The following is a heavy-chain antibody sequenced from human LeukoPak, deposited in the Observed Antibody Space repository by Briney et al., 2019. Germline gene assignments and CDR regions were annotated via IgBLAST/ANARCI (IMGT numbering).Heavy chain of an antibody. CDR3: AKPDEITMVRADLFDY. CDR1: GFTFSSYA. D-gene: IGHD3-10*01. Sequence: GGSLRLSCAASGFTFSSYAMSWVRQAPGKGLEWVSAISGSGGSTYYADSVKGRFTISRDNSKNTLYLQMNSLRAEDTAVYYCAKPDEITMVRADLFDYWGQGTLVTVSS. V-gene: IGHV3-23*01. J-gene: IGHJ4*02. CDR2: ISGSGGST.